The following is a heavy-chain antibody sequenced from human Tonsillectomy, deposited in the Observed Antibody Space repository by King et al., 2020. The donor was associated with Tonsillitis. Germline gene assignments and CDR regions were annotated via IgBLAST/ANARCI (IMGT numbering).Heavy chain of an antibody. V-gene: IGHV3-74*01. CDR3: VTLEGYCTSTNCYDY. D-gene: IGHD2-2*01. J-gene: IGHJ4*02. Sequence: VQLVESGGGLVQPGGSLRLSCAASGFTFSNYWMHWVRQAPGKGLVWVSRINTDGSSTNYADSVKGRFTISRDNAKNTLYLRMNSLRAEDTAVYYCVTLEGYCTSTNCYDYWGQGALVTVSS. CDR1: GFTFSNYW. CDR2: INTDGSST.